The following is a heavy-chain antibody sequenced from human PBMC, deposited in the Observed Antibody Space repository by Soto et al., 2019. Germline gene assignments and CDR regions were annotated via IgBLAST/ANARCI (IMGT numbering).Heavy chain of an antibody. CDR2: IYYSGST. Sequence: PSETLSLTCTVSGGSISSGGYYWSWIRQHPGKGLEWIGYIYYSGSTYYNPSLKSRVTISVDTSKNQFSLKLSSVTAADTAVYYCARSSECSSSDFDYWGQGTLVTVSS. CDR3: ARSSECSSSDFDY. CDR1: GGSISSGGYY. J-gene: IGHJ4*02. V-gene: IGHV4-31*03. D-gene: IGHD6-6*01.